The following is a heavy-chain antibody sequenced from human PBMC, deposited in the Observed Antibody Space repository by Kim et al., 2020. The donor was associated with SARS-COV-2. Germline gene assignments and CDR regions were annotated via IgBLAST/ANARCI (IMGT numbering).Heavy chain of an antibody. J-gene: IGHJ6*02. CDR2: ISAYNGNT. D-gene: IGHD3-10*01. Sequence: ASVKVSCKASGYTFTSYGISWVRQAPGQGLEWMGWISAYNGNTNYAQKLQGRVTMTTDTSTSTAYMELRSLRSDDTAVYYCAREAGSGSGSYSIYYYGMDVWGQGTTVTVSS. CDR3: AREAGSGSGSYSIYYYGMDV. V-gene: IGHV1-18*01. CDR1: GYTFTSYG.